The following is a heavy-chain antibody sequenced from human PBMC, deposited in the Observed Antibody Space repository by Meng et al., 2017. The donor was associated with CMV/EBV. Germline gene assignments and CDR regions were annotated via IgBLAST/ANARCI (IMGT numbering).Heavy chain of an antibody. Sequence: HVHVQDEGPGLVKPSQTLSLTCTVSGGSISSGDYYWSWIRQPPGKGLEWIGYIYYSGSTYYNPSLKSRVTISVDTSKNQFSLKLSSVTAADTAVYYCARDNRRGGVDYWGQGTLVTVSS. J-gene: IGHJ4*02. CDR2: IYYSGST. CDR1: GGSISSGDYY. V-gene: IGHV4-30-4*08. D-gene: IGHD3-3*01. CDR3: ARDNRRGGVDY.